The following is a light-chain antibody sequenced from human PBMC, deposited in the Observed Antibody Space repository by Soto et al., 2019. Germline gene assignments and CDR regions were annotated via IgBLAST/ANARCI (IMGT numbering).Light chain of an antibody. Sequence: DIQLTQSPSFLSASVGDRVTITCRASRAISSYLAWYQQRPGEDPKLLIFAASTLQSGVPSRFSGSGSGTEVTLTISSLQPEDVASYYCQQFNDYPLTVGGGTKVEIK. J-gene: IGKJ4*01. CDR1: RAISSY. CDR2: AAS. CDR3: QQFNDYPLT. V-gene: IGKV1-9*01.